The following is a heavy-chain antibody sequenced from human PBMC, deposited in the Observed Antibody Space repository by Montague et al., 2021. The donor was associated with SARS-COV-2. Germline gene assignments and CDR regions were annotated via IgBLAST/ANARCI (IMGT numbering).Heavy chain of an antibody. J-gene: IGHJ4*02. CDR3: ASAPRYSFGFWAY. Sequence: SETLSLTCAVYGASSSNYYWSWIRQSPGKGLEWVGEINHCGYTDYNPSLESRLTISLDSSKKQFFLKMTSVTAADTAIYYCASAPRYSFGFWAYWGQGTLVSVSS. V-gene: IGHV4-34*01. CDR1: GASSSNYY. CDR2: INHCGYT. D-gene: IGHD5-12*01.